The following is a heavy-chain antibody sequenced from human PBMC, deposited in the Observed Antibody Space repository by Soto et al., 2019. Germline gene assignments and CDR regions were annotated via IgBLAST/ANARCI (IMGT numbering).Heavy chain of an antibody. Sequence: QVQLQESGPGLVKPSDTLSLICAISGYSISSSNWWGWIRQPPGKGLEWIGNIYYSGSAYYNPSLKSRVTMSIDTSKNQFSLKLTSVTAVDTVVYYCARGDYAKAFDIWGQGTTVTVSS. CDR3: ARGDYAKAFDI. D-gene: IGHD2-2*01. J-gene: IGHJ3*02. V-gene: IGHV4-28*03. CDR1: GYSISSSNW. CDR2: IYYSGSA.